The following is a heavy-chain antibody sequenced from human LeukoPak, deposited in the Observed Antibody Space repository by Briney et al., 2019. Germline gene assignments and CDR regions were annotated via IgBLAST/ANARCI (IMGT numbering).Heavy chain of an antibody. CDR1: GYTFTSYY. D-gene: IGHD5-18*01. Sequence: ASVKVSCKASGYTFTSYYMHWVRQAPGQGLEWMGIINPSGGSTSYAQKFQGRVTMTRDMSTSTVYMELSSLRSEDTAVYYCARDVTDTAIFDPWGQGTLVTVSS. V-gene: IGHV1-46*01. CDR3: ARDVTDTAIFDP. J-gene: IGHJ5*02. CDR2: INPSGGST.